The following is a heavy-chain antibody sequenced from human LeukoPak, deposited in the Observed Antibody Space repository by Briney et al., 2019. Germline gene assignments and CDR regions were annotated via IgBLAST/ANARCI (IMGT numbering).Heavy chain of an antibody. CDR1: GFTFSSYA. Sequence: GGSLRLSCAASGFTFSSYAMHWVRQAPGKGLEYVSAISSNGGSTYYANSVKGRFTISRDNSKNTLYLQMGSLRAEDMAVYYCARGYQPQRTPYYYYYMDVWGKGTTVTVSS. V-gene: IGHV3-64*01. D-gene: IGHD2-2*01. CDR2: ISSNGGST. J-gene: IGHJ6*03. CDR3: ARGYQPQRTPYYYYYMDV.